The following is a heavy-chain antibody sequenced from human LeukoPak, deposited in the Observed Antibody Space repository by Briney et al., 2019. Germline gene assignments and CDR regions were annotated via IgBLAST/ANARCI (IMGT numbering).Heavy chain of an antibody. V-gene: IGHV1-46*01. D-gene: IGHD2-21*02. CDR3: ASYCGGDCYSDAFDI. J-gene: IGHJ3*02. CDR1: GYTFTSYY. Sequence: ASVKVSCKAFGYTFTSYYMHWVRQAPGQGLEWMGIINPSGGSTSYAQKFQGRVTMTRDTSTSTVYMELSSLRSEDTAVYYCASYCGGDCYSDAFDIWGQGTMVTVSS. CDR2: INPSGGST.